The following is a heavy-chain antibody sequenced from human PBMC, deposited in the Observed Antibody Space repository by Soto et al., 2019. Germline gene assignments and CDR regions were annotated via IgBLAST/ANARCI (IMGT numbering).Heavy chain of an antibody. CDR3: AKVVVLLWFGEPQLHYMDV. CDR1: GFTFSSYA. CDR2: ISGSGGST. V-gene: IGHV3-23*01. J-gene: IGHJ6*03. D-gene: IGHD3-10*01. Sequence: GGSLRLSCAASGFTFSSYAMSWVRQAPGKGLEWVSAISGSGGSTYYADSVKGRFTISRDNSKNTLYLQMNSLRAEDTAVYYCAKVVVLLWFGEPQLHYMDVWGKGTTVTVSS.